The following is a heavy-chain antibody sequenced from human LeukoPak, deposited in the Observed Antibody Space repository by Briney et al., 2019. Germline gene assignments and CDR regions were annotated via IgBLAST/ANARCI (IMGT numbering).Heavy chain of an antibody. CDR2: IIPIFGTA. Sequence: PAASVKVSCKASGGTFSSYAISWVRQAPGQGLEWMGGIIPIFGTANYAQKFQGRVTITADKSTSTAYMELSSLRSEDTAVYYCARGGGYCSGGSCYSYFAYWGQGTLVTVSS. V-gene: IGHV1-69*06. CDR3: ARGGGYCSGGSCYSYFAY. D-gene: IGHD2-15*01. CDR1: GGTFSSYA. J-gene: IGHJ4*02.